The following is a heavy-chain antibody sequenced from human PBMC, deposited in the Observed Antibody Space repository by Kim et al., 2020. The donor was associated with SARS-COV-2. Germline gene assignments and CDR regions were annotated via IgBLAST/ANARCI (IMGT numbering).Heavy chain of an antibody. J-gene: IGHJ4*02. Sequence: SETLSLTCAVYGGSFSGYYWSWIRQPPGKGLEWIGEINHSGSTNYNPSLKSRVTISVDTPKNQFSLKLSSVTAADTAVYYCARARKYYDSSGFYVRQITYYFDYWGQGTLVTVSS. D-gene: IGHD3-22*01. V-gene: IGHV4-34*01. CDR1: GGSFSGYY. CDR2: INHSGST. CDR3: ARARKYYDSSGFYVRQITYYFDY.